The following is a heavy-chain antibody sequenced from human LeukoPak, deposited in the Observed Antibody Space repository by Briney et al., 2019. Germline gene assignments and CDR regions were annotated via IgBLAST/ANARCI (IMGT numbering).Heavy chain of an antibody. CDR1: GFTFTNAW. J-gene: IGHJ4*02. D-gene: IGHD3-10*01. V-gene: IGHV3-15*01. Sequence: PGGSLRLSCAASGFTFTNAWMTWVRQAPGKGLEWVGRIKGKSDGGTIDYAAPVKGRFTISRDDSKNTPYLHMNSLKTEDTAVYYCTTGELNWGQGTLVTVSS. CDR3: TTGELN. CDR2: IKGKSDGGTI.